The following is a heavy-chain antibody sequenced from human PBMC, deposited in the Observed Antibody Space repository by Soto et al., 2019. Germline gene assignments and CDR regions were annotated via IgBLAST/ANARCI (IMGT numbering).Heavy chain of an antibody. V-gene: IGHV3-53*02. CDR1: GFTVSSND. Sequence: EVQLVETGGGLIQSGGSLRLSCAASGFTVSSNDMSWVRQAPGKGLEWVSVIYSGGSTHDADSVKGRFTISRDNSKNTVSLQMNSLRVDDTAVYYCASSSRKDYYFAMDAWGQGTTVSVSS. CDR3: ASSSRKDYYFAMDA. D-gene: IGHD6-6*01. J-gene: IGHJ6*02. CDR2: IYSGGST.